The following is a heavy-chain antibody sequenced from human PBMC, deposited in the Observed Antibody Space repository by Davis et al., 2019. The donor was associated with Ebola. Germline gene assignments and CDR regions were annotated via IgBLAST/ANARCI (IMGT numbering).Heavy chain of an antibody. CDR1: GFTFSTYA. D-gene: IGHD4-17*01. J-gene: IGHJ4*02. CDR2: LTASGDNT. V-gene: IGHV3-23*01. CDR3: AKEGSDFDELDF. Sequence: GGSLRLSCAASGFTFSTYAMGWVRQAPGKGLEWVSSLTASGDNTYYADSVKGRFTISRDNSGNTLYLQMNSLKVEDTALYYCAKEGSDFDELDFWGQGTLVTVSS.